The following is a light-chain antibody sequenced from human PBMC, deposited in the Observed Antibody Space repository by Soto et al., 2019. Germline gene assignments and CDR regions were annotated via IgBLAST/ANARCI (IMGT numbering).Light chain of an antibody. V-gene: IGLV2-14*01. J-gene: IGLJ2*01. CDR1: SSDVGGYNY. CDR3: SSYTSSSTLV. Sequence: QSALTQPASVSGSPGQSITISCTGTSSDVGGYNYVSWYQQHPGKAPKFMIYDVSSRPSGVSNRFSGSKSGNTASLTISGLQAEDEVDYYCSSYTSSSTLVFGGGTKLTVL. CDR2: DVS.